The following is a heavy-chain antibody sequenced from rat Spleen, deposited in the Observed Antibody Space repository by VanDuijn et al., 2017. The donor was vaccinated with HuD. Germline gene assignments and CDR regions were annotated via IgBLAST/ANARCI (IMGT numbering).Heavy chain of an antibody. CDR1: GFTFSSFV. CDR2: ISTSGGST. V-gene: IGHV5-46*01. D-gene: IGHD1-11*01. Sequence: EVQLVESGGGLVQPGRSMKLSCAASGFTFSSFVMAWVRQAPTKGLEWVATISTSGGSTYYRDSVKGRFTISRDNAKSTLYLQMNSLRSEDTATYYCTRRRSHFDYWGQGVMVTVSS. J-gene: IGHJ2*01. CDR3: TRRRSHFDY.